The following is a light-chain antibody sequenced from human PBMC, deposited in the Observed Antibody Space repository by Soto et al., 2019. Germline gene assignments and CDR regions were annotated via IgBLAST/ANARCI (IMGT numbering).Light chain of an antibody. V-gene: IGKV1-39*01. CDR2: AAS. Sequence: DIQMTQSPSSLSASVGDRVTITCRASQSISSYLNWYQQKPGKAPKLLIYAASSLQSGVTSRFSGSGSGTNLTISIRSLQAVAFSSYHWHQSYMWTFGQGTKVEIK. CDR3: HQSYMWT. J-gene: IGKJ1*01. CDR1: QSISSY.